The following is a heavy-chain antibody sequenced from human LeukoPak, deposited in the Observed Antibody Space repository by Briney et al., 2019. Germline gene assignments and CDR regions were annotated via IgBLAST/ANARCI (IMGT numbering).Heavy chain of an antibody. V-gene: IGHV3-21*01. Sequence: PGGSLRLSCAASGFTFSSYSMNWVRQAPGKGLEWVSSISSSSSYIYYADSVKGRLTISRDNAKNSLYLQMNSLRAEDTAVYYCARDRSWYRDYYYGMDVWGQGTTVTVSS. CDR3: ARDRSWYRDYYYGMDV. CDR2: ISSSSSYI. CDR1: GFTFSSYS. J-gene: IGHJ6*02. D-gene: IGHD6-13*01.